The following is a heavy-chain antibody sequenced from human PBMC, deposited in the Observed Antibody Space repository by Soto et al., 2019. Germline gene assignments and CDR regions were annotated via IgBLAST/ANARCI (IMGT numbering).Heavy chain of an antibody. CDR2: IYYSGST. J-gene: IGHJ6*02. V-gene: IGHV4-59*01. CDR1: GGSISSYY. Sequence: ASETLSLTCTVSGGSISSYYWSWIRQPPGKGLEWIGYIYYSGSTNYNPSLKSRVTISVDTSKNQFSLKLSSVTAADTAVYYCARDRSFRNYYYYGMDVWGQGTTVTVSS. CDR3: ARDRSFRNYYYYGMDV. D-gene: IGHD6-13*01.